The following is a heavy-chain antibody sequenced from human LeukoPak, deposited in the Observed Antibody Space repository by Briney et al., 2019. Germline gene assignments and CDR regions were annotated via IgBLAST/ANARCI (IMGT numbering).Heavy chain of an antibody. CDR1: GGSISSGSYY. V-gene: IGHV4-61*02. D-gene: IGHD4-23*01. CDR3: ARHDYGGTTSLWYFDY. J-gene: IGHJ4*02. CDR2: IYTSGST. Sequence: PSQTLSLTCTVSGGSISSGSYYWSWIRQPAGKGLEWIGRIYTSGSTNYNPSLKSRVTISVDTSKNQFSLKLSSVTAADTAVYYCARHDYGGTTSLWYFDYWGQGTLVTVSS.